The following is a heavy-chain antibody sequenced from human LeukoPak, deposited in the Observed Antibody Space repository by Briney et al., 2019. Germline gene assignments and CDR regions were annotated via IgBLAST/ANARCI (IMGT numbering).Heavy chain of an antibody. J-gene: IGHJ4*02. CDR2: ISGSGGST. CDR3: ARSMVRGTLAF. Sequence: GGSLRLSCTASGFTFSSYGMSWVRQAPGKGLEWVSAISGSGGSTYYADSVKGRFTISRDNSKNTLYLQMNSLRAEDTAVYYCARSMVRGTLAFWGQGTLDTVSS. V-gene: IGHV3-23*01. D-gene: IGHD3-10*01. CDR1: GFTFSSYG.